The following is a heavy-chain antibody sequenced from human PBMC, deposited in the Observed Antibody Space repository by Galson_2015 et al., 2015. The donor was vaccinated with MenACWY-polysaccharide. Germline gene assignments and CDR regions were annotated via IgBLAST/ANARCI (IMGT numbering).Heavy chain of an antibody. Sequence: RGRFTISSDNAKNSLFLQMNSLRTEDTAVYYCAGGSGYLIDDWGQGTLVTVSS. CDR3: AGGSGYLIDD. D-gene: IGHD2-2*03. J-gene: IGHJ4*02. V-gene: IGHV3-11*01.